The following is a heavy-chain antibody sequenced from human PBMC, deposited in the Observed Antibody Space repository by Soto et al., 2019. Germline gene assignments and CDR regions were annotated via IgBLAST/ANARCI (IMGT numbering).Heavy chain of an antibody. CDR3: AGGSAALRYPGWPDY. Sequence: QTVSCAASGFTSIDYAMHWVRKALGKCQEWVSEISWNSGSKGYADSVKCRFTISRDNAKNSLYLQMNSLRAEDTALYYCAGGSAALRYPGWPDYWGQGTLDTVSS. CDR1: GFTSIDYA. V-gene: IGHV3-9*02. J-gene: IGHJ4*02. D-gene: IGHD4-17*01. CDR2: ISWNSGSK.